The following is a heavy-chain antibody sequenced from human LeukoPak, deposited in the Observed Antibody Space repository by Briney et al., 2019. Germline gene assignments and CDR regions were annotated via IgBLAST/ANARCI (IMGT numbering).Heavy chain of an antibody. D-gene: IGHD2-15*01. Sequence: GSLGLFCAGSGVPFRGSGIDLVRQASGKGVEGVCRIRSKANSYATAYAASVKGRFTISRDDSKNTAYLQMNSLKTEDTAVYYCTRMVVAATEGDYWGQGTLVTVSS. CDR3: TRMVVAATEGDY. CDR1: GVPFRGSG. CDR2: IRSKANSYAT. J-gene: IGHJ4*02. V-gene: IGHV3-73*01.